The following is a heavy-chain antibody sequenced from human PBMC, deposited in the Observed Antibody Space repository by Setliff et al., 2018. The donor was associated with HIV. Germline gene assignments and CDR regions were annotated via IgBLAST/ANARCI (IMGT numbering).Heavy chain of an antibody. V-gene: IGHV4-34*01. CDR2: INHSGDA. CDR3: AREGGGYSGTYFNFPFDS. J-gene: IGHJ4*02. CDR1: GGSFSSYY. D-gene: IGHD1-26*01. Sequence: PSETLSLTCAVYGGSFSSYYWSWIRQPPGKGLEWIGDINHSGDANYNPSRKSRVTMSIDTSTNQFYLKLNSVTAADMATYYCAREGGGYSGTYFNFPFDSWGQGTLVTVSS.